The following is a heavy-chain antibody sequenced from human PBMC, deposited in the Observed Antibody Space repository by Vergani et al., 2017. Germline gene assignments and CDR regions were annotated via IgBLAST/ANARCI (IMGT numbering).Heavy chain of an antibody. CDR3: ATIGYRRWGYYFDY. J-gene: IGHJ4*02. V-gene: IGHV4-4*03. CDR2: ICHTEDT. CDR1: GDSISSNNC. Sequence: QVQLQESGPGLVKPPGTLSLTCAVSGDSISSNNCWTWVRQPPGKGLEWIGEICHTEDTKYSPSLKSRVTVSVDGSRNLFSLRLNSVTAADTAVYDCATIGYRRWGYYFDYWGQGILVTVSS. D-gene: IGHD2-2*02.